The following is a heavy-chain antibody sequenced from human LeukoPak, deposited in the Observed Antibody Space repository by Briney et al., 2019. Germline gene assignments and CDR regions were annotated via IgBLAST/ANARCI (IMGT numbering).Heavy chain of an antibody. CDR3: ARGIMTPYYMDV. V-gene: IGHV3-30*02. CDR1: GFTFSSYG. D-gene: IGHD3-16*01. CDR2: IWYDASNK. J-gene: IGHJ6*03. Sequence: PGGSLRLSCAASGFTFSSYGMHWVRQAPGKGLEWVAFIWYDASNKYYADSVKGRFTISRDNSKNTVYLQMNSLRAEDTAVYYCARGIMTPYYMDVWGKGTTVTVSS.